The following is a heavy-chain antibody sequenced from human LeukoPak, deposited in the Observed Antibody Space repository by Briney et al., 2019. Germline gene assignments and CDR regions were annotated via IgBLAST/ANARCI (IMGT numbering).Heavy chain of an antibody. J-gene: IGHJ5*02. CDR1: GGSISSGGYS. D-gene: IGHD4-17*01. V-gene: IGHV4-30-2*01. CDR3: ARVPRDYGAGWFDP. CDR2: IYHSGST. Sequence: SETLSLTCAVSGGSISSGGYSWSWIRQPPGTGLEWIGYIYHSGSTYYNPSLKSRVTISVDRSKNQFSLKLGSVTAADTAVYYCARVPRDYGAGWFDPWGQGTLVTVSS.